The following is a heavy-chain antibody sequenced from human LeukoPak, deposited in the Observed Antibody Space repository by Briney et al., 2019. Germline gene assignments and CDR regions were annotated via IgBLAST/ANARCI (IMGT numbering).Heavy chain of an antibody. Sequence: GGSLRLSCGASGFTFSGYWMSWVRQAPGKGLEWVANIHKDGSAKRYVDSVKGRFTISRDNAKSPLYLQMNSLRVEDTAVYYCARDRGFGADDSWGQGSLVTVSS. CDR1: GFTFSGYW. CDR3: ARDRGFGADDS. J-gene: IGHJ4*02. D-gene: IGHD3-10*01. V-gene: IGHV3-7*01. CDR2: IHKDGSAK.